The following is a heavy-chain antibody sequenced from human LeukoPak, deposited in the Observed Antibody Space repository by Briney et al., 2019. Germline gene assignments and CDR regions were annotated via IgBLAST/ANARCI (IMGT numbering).Heavy chain of an antibody. J-gene: IGHJ6*03. D-gene: IGHD6-19*01. CDR2: VYSGGTT. CDR3: AKATAVPGPPYHHYYMGV. Sequence: GESLRLSCAASEFTVSGNYMSWVRQAPGKGPEWVSVVYSGGTTYYADSVKGRFTISRDNSKNTLYLQMNGLRAEDTAIYYCAKATAVPGPPYHHYYMGVWGKGPRSPSP. V-gene: IGHV3-66*02. CDR1: EFTVSGNY.